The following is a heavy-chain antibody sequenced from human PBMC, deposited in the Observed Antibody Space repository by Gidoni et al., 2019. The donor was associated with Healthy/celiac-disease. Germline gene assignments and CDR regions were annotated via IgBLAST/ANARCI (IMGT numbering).Heavy chain of an antibody. J-gene: IGHJ6*02. CDR2: IIPIFGIA. V-gene: IGHV1-69*01. D-gene: IGHD3-22*01. CDR3: AGGGIVVVINPEGYYYGMDV. CDR1: GGTFSSYA. Sequence: QVQLVQSGAEVKKPGSSVKVSCKASGGTFSSYALSWVRQAPGQGLEWMGGIIPIFGIANYAQKFQGRVTITADESTSTAYMELSSLRSEDTAVYYCAGGGIVVVINPEGYYYGMDVWGQGTTVTVSS.